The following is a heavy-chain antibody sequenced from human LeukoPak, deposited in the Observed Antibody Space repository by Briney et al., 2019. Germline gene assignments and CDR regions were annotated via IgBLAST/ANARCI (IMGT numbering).Heavy chain of an antibody. V-gene: IGHV3-9*01. Sequence: SLRLSCTVSGFTFDNFAMNWVRQLPGKGLQWVSGINWNGNTVGYADSVKGRFTISRDNAKNSLYLEMNNLRTEDTALYYCAKGSLSLATAPFNFWGQGTPVTVSS. D-gene: IGHD1-1*01. CDR1: GFTFDNFA. CDR3: AKGSLSLATAPFNF. J-gene: IGHJ4*02. CDR2: INWNGNTV.